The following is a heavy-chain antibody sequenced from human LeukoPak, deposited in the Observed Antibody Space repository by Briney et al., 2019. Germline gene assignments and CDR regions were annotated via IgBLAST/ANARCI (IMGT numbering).Heavy chain of an antibody. Sequence: SETLSLICTVSGRSISSSSYYWGWIRQPLGRGLEWIGSIYYSGSTHYNPSLKSRVTISVDTSKNQFSLKLSSVTAADTAVYFCARGPYSYDSSGAFDIWGQGTMVTVSS. CDR2: IYYSGST. V-gene: IGHV4-39*07. CDR3: ARGPYSYDSSGAFDI. CDR1: GRSISSSSYY. J-gene: IGHJ3*02. D-gene: IGHD3-22*01.